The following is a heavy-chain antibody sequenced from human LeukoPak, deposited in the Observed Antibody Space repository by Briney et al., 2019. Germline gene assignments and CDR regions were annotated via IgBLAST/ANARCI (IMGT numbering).Heavy chain of an antibody. J-gene: IGHJ4*02. CDR1: GFTFSSYW. V-gene: IGHV3-7*01. CDR2: IKPDGSEK. Sequence: GGSLRLSCAASGFTFSSYWMIWVRQAPGKGLEWVANIKPDGSEKNYVDSVKGRFTISRDNAKSSLYLQMNSLRDEDTAVYYCARDVGKIYGDYGGDYWGQGTLVTVSS. D-gene: IGHD4-17*01. CDR3: ARDVGKIYGDYGGDY.